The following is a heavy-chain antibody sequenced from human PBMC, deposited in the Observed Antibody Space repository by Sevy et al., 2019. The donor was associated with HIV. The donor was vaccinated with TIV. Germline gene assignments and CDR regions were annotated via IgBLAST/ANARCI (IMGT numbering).Heavy chain of an antibody. D-gene: IGHD3-22*01. Sequence: ASVKVSCKVSGYTLTHFSMHWVRQAAGKGLEWMGSFDPEDGEKVYAQKLQGRVTMTEDTSTDTAYMEVRSLRSEDTAVYYCAATNDYYDSSGSPFDYWGQGTLVTVSS. CDR2: FDPEDGEK. J-gene: IGHJ4*02. CDR1: GYTLTHFS. CDR3: AATNDYYDSSGSPFDY. V-gene: IGHV1-24*01.